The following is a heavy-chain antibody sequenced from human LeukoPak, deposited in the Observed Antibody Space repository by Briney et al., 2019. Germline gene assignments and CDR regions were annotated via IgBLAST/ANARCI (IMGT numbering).Heavy chain of an antibody. CDR2: IYTSGST. V-gene: IGHV4-4*07. CDR1: GGSISSYY. CDR3: ARGPLLRYFSRRPYDY. Sequence: SETLSLTCTVSGGSISSYYWSWIRQPAGKGLEWIGRIYTSGSTNYNPSLKSRVTMSVDTSKNRFSLKLSSVTAADTAVYYCARGPLLRYFSRRPYDYWGQGTLVTVSS. D-gene: IGHD3-9*01. J-gene: IGHJ4*02.